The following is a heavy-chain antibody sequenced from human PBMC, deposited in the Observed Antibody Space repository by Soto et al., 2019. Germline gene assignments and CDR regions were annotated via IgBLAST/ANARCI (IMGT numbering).Heavy chain of an antibody. D-gene: IGHD3-3*01. V-gene: IGHV4-59*01. CDR2: MYYSGST. J-gene: IGHJ4*02. Sequence: QVQLQESGPGLVKPSETLSLTCTVSGGSISSYYWSWIRQSPGKGLEWIGYMYYSGSTKYNPSLKIRVTIAIDTSRNQFSLKLSSVAAADTAVYYCARGTFGVVKDWGQGTLVTVAS. CDR1: GGSISSYY. CDR3: ARGTFGVVKD.